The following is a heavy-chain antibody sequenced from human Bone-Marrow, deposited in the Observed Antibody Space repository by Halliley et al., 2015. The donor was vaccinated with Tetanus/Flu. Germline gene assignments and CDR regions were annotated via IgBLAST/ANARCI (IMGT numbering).Heavy chain of an antibody. J-gene: IGHJ4*02. CDR2: IYYSGTA. V-gene: IGHV4-31*02. CDR3: ASSATADRAFFDY. Sequence: REWIGHIYYSGTAFYTPSLRRRTTISIDPSKSHFSLRLTSVTAADTATYYCASSATADRAFFDYWGQGTLVTVSS. D-gene: IGHD3-16*02.